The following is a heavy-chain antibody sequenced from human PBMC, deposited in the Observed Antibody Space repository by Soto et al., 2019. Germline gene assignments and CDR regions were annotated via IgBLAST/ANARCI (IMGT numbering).Heavy chain of an antibody. CDR3: ASATHSTSGYSLDY. CDR2: VSSYNGNT. D-gene: IGHD6-13*01. V-gene: IGHV1-18*01. CDR1: GYTFTSYG. Sequence: GASVKVSCKASGYTFTSYGISWVRQAPGQGLEWMGWVSSYNGNTNYPQKLQGRVTMTTDTSTSTAYMELRSLRSDDTAVYYCASATHSTSGYSLDYWGQGTLVTVSS. J-gene: IGHJ4*02.